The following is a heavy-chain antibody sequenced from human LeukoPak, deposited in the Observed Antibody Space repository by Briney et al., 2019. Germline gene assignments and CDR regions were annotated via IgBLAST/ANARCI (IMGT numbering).Heavy chain of an antibody. V-gene: IGHV3-64*01. Sequence: GGSLRLSCAASGFTFSSYAMHWVRQAPGKGLEYVSAISSNGGSTYYANSVKGRFTISRDNSKNTLYLQMGSLRAEDMAVYYCASCLLYCSSDYWGQGTLVTVSS. CDR3: ASCLLYCSSDY. D-gene: IGHD2-15*01. CDR1: GFTFSSYA. CDR2: ISSNGGST. J-gene: IGHJ4*02.